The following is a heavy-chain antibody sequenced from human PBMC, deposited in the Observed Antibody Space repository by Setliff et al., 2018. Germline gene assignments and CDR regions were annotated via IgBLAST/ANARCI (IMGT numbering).Heavy chain of an antibody. D-gene: IGHD3-3*01. CDR1: GYTFTSCA. CDR2: INAGNGNT. CDR3: AREFTRYYNFWSAHRYYVDV. Sequence: EASVKVSCKASGYTFTSCAMHWVRQAPGQRLEWMGWINAGNGNTKYSQKFQGRVTITRDTSASTAYMELSSLRSEDTAVYYCAREFTRYYNFWSAHRYYVDVWGKGTTVTVSS. J-gene: IGHJ6*03. V-gene: IGHV1-3*01.